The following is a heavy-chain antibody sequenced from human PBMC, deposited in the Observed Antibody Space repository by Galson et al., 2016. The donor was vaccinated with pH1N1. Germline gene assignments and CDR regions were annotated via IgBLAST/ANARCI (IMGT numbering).Heavy chain of an antibody. J-gene: IGHJ4*02. CDR1: GFSLSTSGVG. V-gene: IGHV2-5*02. Sequence: PALVKPTQTLTLTCTFSGFSLSTSGVGVGWIRQPPGKALEWLALIYWDDDKRYSPSLKSRLTITKDTSKNQVVLTMTNMDPVDTATYYCAQLDYGDYSGYFEYWGQGTLVAVSS. CDR3: AQLDYGDYSGYFEY. CDR2: IYWDDDK. D-gene: IGHD4-17*01.